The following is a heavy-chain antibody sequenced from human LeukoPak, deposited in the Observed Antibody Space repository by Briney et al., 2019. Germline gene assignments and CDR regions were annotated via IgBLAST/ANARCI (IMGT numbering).Heavy chain of an antibody. J-gene: IGHJ6*04. CDR1: GGSITSSRYY. CDR3: ARRFLEWLPMDV. D-gene: IGHD3-3*01. V-gene: IGHV4-39*07. CDR2: IYYTGST. Sequence: SETLSLTCTVSGGSITSSRYYWGWIRQPPGKGLEWIGSIYYTGSTYYNPSLKSRVSISVDTSKNQFSLRLNSVTAADTAVYYCARRFLEWLPMDVWGKGTTVTVSS.